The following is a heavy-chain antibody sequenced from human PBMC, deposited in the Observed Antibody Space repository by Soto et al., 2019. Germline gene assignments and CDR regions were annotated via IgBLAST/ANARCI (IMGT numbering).Heavy chain of an antibody. CDR3: AKEDGY. Sequence: QVQLVESGGGVVQPGRSLRLSCAASGFTFSSYGIHLVRQAPGKGLEWVAGISYDGSNIYYADSVKGRFTISRDNSKNTLYLQMNSLRAADKAVYYCAKEDGYWGQGTLLTVSS. CDR1: GFTFSSYG. CDR2: ISYDGSNI. V-gene: IGHV3-30*18. J-gene: IGHJ4*02.